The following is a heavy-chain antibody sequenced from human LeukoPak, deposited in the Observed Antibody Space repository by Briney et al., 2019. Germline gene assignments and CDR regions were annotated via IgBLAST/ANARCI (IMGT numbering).Heavy chain of an antibody. CDR3: ARINMITFGGVIIDY. CDR1: GFSLSISGMC. Sequence: ASGPALVKPTQTLTLTCTFSGFSLSISGMCVSWIRQPPGKALEWLARIDWDDDKYYSTSLKTRLTISKDTSKNQVVLTMTNMDPVDTATYYCARINMITFGGVIIDYWGQGTLVTVSS. CDR2: IDWDDDK. J-gene: IGHJ4*02. V-gene: IGHV2-70*11. D-gene: IGHD3-16*02.